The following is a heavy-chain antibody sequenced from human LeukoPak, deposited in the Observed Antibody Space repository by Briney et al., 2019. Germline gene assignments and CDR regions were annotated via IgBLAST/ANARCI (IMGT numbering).Heavy chain of an antibody. D-gene: IGHD2-15*01. CDR2: IYSGGST. CDR1: GFTVSSNY. V-gene: IGHV3-53*01. Sequence: PGGSLRLSRAASGFTVSSNYMSWVRQAPGKGLEWVSVIYSGGSTYYADSVKGRFTISRDNSKNTLYLQMNSLRAEDTAVYYCARDTVGAASFAFDIWGQGTMVTVSS. J-gene: IGHJ3*02. CDR3: ARDTVGAASFAFDI.